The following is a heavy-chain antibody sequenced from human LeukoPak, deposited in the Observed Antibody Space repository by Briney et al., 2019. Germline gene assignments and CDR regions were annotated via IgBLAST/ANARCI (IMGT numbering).Heavy chain of an antibody. D-gene: IGHD3-16*01. CDR1: GGSISSRNW. Sequence: SGTLSLTCAVSGGSISSRNWWSWARQPPGKGLEWIGEIYHSGSTNYNPSLKSRVTISVDKSKNQFSLKLSSVTAADTAVYYCASTRGSSASRGFDIWGQGTMVTVSS. J-gene: IGHJ3*02. V-gene: IGHV4-4*02. CDR2: IYHSGST. CDR3: ASTRGSSASRGFDI.